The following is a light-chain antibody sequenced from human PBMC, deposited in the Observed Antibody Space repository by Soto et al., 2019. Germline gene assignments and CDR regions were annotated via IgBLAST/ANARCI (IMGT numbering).Light chain of an antibody. CDR3: QQYGSSPRA. CDR1: QSVSSSY. V-gene: IGKV3-20*01. J-gene: IGKJ1*01. CDR2: GAS. Sequence: EIVLTQSPGTLALSPGERATLSCRASQSVSSSYLAWYQQKPGQAPRLLIYGASSRATGIPDRFRGSGSGTDFTLPSSRREPEDCAVYYCQQYGSSPRAFGQGTKVEIK.